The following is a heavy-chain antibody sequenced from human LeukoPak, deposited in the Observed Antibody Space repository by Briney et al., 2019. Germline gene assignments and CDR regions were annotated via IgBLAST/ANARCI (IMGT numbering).Heavy chain of an antibody. Sequence: GGSLRLSCAASGFTFSSYDIHWVRQAPGKGLEWVAFIRYDGSNKYYAASVRGRFTISRDNSKNTLYLQMNSLRAEDTAVYYCTRESSSWYAYLHPWGQGTLVTVSS. CDR3: TRESSSWYAYLHP. D-gene: IGHD6-13*01. CDR1: GFTFSSYD. V-gene: IGHV3-30*02. J-gene: IGHJ1*01. CDR2: IRYDGSNK.